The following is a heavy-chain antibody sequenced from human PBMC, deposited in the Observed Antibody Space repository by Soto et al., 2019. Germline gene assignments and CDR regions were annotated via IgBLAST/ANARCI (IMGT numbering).Heavy chain of an antibody. CDR3: AKGFTTVDY. CDR1: GFTFSNYG. J-gene: IGHJ4*02. CDR2: VSFDGGSN. Sequence: QVQLVESGGGVVQPGRSLRLSCAASGFTFSNYGMQWVRQAPGKGLEWVGVVSFDGGSNYYADSVKGRFTISRDNSKNTLYLQMNCLRAEDTAVYYSAKGFTTVDYWGQGTLVTVSS. D-gene: IGHD3-22*01. V-gene: IGHV3-30*18.